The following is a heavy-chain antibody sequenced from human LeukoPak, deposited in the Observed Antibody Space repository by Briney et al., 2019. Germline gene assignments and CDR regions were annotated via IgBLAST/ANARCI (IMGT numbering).Heavy chain of an antibody. CDR3: AKDLVRGDSSGYYNAHAFDI. J-gene: IGHJ3*02. Sequence: PGGSLRLSCAASGFTFSSYAMSWVRQAPGKGLEWVSAISGSGGSTYYADSVKGRFTISRDNSKNTLYLQMNSLRAEDTAVYYCAKDLVRGDSSGYYNAHAFDIWAKGQWSPSLQ. V-gene: IGHV3-23*01. CDR1: GFTFSSYA. CDR2: ISGSGGST. D-gene: IGHD3-22*01.